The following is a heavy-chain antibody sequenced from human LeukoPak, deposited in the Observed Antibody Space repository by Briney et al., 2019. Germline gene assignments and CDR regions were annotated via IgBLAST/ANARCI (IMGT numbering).Heavy chain of an antibody. CDR3: ARVHCTSTVCYTGWFDT. CDR1: GGTLSTHA. J-gene: IGHJ5*02. Sequence: SVKVSCKASGGTLSTHAISWVRQAPGQGLEWMGGITPIFGRANYAQKFQGRVTITTEESTSTAYMELSSLRSEDTAVYYCARVHCTSTVCYTGWFDTWGQGTLVTVSS. V-gene: IGHV1-69*05. D-gene: IGHD2-2*02. CDR2: ITPIFGRA.